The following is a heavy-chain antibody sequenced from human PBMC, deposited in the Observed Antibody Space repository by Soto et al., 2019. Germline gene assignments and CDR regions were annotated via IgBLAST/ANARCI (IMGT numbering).Heavy chain of an antibody. V-gene: IGHV3-30-3*01. J-gene: IGHJ4*02. CDR3: ARELRYYDSSGYSAFDY. Sequence: GGSLRLSCAASGFTFSSYAMHWVRQAPGKGLEWVAVISYDGSNKYYADSVKGRFTISRDNSKNTLYLQMNSLRAEDTAVYYCARELRYYDSSGYSAFDYWGQGTLVTVSS. D-gene: IGHD3-22*01. CDR1: GFTFSSYA. CDR2: ISYDGSNK.